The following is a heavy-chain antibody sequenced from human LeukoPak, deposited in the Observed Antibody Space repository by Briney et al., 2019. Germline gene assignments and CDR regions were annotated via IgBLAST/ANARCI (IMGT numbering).Heavy chain of an antibody. J-gene: IGHJ3*02. V-gene: IGHV7-4-1*02. D-gene: IGHD3-10*01. CDR1: GYTFTSYA. CDR2: INTNTGNP. CDR3: AAVLLWFGELRTFGFDM. Sequence: ASVKVSCTASGYTFTSYAMNWVRQAPGQGLEWMGWINTNTGNPTYAQVFTGRFVFSFATSVSTAYLQLNSLKASDPAVYYCAAVLLWFGELRTFGFDMWGQGTMVTVSS.